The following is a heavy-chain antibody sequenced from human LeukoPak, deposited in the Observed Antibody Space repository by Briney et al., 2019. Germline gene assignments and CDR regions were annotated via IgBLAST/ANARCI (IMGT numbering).Heavy chain of an antibody. CDR1: GFTFSSYW. V-gene: IGHV3-74*01. D-gene: IGHD2/OR15-2a*01. CDR3: ASGSMGGDY. CDR2: VNSDGSST. Sequence: GGSLRLSCAASGFTFSSYWMHWVRQAPGKGLVWVSRVNSDGSSTTYADSVKGRFTISRDNAKNTLYLQMNSLRAEDTAVYYCASGSMGGDYWGQGTLVTVSS. J-gene: IGHJ4*02.